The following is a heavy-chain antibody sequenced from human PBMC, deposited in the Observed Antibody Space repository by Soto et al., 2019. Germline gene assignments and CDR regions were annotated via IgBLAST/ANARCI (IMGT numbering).Heavy chain of an antibody. D-gene: IGHD1-7*01. J-gene: IGHJ6*02. V-gene: IGHV3-30-3*01. CDR2: ISYDGSNK. CDR1: GFTFSSYA. Sequence: QVQLVESGGGVVQPGRSLRLSCAASGFTFSSYAMHWVRQAPGKGLEWVAVISYDGSNKYYADSVKGRFTISRDNSKNTLYLQMNSLRAKDTAVYYCARGGITGTTLYYYYGMDVWGQGTTVTVSS. CDR3: ARGGITGTTLYYYYGMDV.